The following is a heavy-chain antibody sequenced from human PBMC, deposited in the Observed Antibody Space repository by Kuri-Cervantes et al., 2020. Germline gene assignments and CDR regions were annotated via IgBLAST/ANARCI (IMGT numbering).Heavy chain of an antibody. CDR2: INHSRST. D-gene: IGHD3-22*01. V-gene: IGHV4-34*01. Sequence: GSLRLSCAVYGGSFSGYYWSWIRQPPGKGLEWIGEINHSRSTNYNPSLKSRVTMSVDTSKNQFSLKLSSVTAADTAVYYCASPYYYDSSGYWNSLDYWGQGTLVTVSS. CDR3: ASPYYYDSSGYWNSLDY. CDR1: GGSFSGYY. J-gene: IGHJ4*02.